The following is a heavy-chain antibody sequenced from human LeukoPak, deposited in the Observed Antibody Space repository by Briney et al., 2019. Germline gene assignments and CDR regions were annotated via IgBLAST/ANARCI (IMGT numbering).Heavy chain of an antibody. V-gene: IGHV4-39*01. CDR3: ARHGDGANTFAY. J-gene: IGHJ4*01. CDR1: GGSISSTTYY. D-gene: IGHD4/OR15-4a*01. Sequence: SETLSLVCSVSGGSISSTTYYWGWVRQPPGKGLEWIGTVTYSGNTYYNPSFKSRLTISVDTSRNQFSLKLSSVTAADTAVYYCARHGDGANTFAYWGQGTLVTVSS. CDR2: VTYSGNT.